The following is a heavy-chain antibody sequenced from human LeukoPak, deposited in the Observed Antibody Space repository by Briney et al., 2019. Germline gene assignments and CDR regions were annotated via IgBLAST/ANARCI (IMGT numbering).Heavy chain of an antibody. CDR1: GFTFSSYG. D-gene: IGHD3-22*01. V-gene: IGHV3-30*02. J-gene: IGHJ5*02. CDR2: IRYDGSNK. Sequence: GGSLRLSCAASGFTFSSYGMHWVRQAPGKGLEWVAFIRYDGSNKYYADSVKGRFTISRDNSKNTLYLQMNSLRAEDTAVYYCARDTTYYYDSSGYLNWFDPWGQGTLVTVSS. CDR3: ARDTTYYYDSSGYLNWFDP.